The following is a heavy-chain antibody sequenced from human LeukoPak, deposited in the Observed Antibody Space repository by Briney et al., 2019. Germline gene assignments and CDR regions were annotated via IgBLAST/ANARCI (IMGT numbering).Heavy chain of an antibody. J-gene: IGHJ3*02. CDR1: GFTFSSYW. Sequence: PGGSLRLSCAASGFTFSSYWMHWVRQAPGKGLVWVSRINSDGSGTSYADSVKGRFTISRDNAKNTLYLQMNSLRAEDTAVYYCARGGRDYALKGAFDIWGQGTMVTVSS. V-gene: IGHV3-74*01. D-gene: IGHD1-26*01. CDR2: INSDGSGT. CDR3: ARGGRDYALKGAFDI.